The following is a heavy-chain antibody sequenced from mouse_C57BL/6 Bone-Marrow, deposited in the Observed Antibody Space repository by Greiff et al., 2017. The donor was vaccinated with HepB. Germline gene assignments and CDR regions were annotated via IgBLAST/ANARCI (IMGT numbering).Heavy chain of an antibody. D-gene: IGHD2-12*01. CDR2: IDPENVDT. CDR3: TTVYSRFDY. CDR1: GFNIKDDY. J-gene: IGHJ2*01. V-gene: IGHV14-4*01. Sequence: EVQLQESGAELVRPGASVKLSCTASGFNIKDDYMHWVKQRPEQGLEWIGWIDPENVDTEYASKFQGKATITADTSSNTAYLQLSSLTSEDTAVYYCTTVYSRFDYWGQGTTLTVSS.